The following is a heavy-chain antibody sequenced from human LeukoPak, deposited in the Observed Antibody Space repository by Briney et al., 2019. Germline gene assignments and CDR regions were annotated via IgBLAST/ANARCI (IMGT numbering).Heavy chain of an antibody. V-gene: IGHV4-59*01. D-gene: IGHD6-13*01. CDR3: AGSSWYGAFDI. CDR1: GGSISSYH. Sequence: SETLSLTCTVSGGSISSYHWSWIRQPPGKGLECIGFIYYSGSTNYNPSLKSRVTISVDTSKNQFSLKLSSVTAADTAVYYCAGSSWYGAFDIWGQGTMVTVSS. CDR2: IYYSGST. J-gene: IGHJ3*02.